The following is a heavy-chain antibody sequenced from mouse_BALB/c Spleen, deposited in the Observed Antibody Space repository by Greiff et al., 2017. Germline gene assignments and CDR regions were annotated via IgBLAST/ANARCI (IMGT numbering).Heavy chain of an antibody. CDR1: GFSLTSYG. V-gene: IGHV2-2*02. J-gene: IGHJ4*01. CDR3: AKGGYPYAMDY. CDR2: IWSGGST. D-gene: IGHD2-14*01. Sequence: VHLVESGPGLVQPSQSLSITCTVSGFSLTSYGVHWVRQSPGKGLEWLGVIWSGGSTDYNAAFISRLSISKDNSKSQVFFKMNSLQANDTAIYYCAKGGYPYAMDYWGQGTSVTVSS.